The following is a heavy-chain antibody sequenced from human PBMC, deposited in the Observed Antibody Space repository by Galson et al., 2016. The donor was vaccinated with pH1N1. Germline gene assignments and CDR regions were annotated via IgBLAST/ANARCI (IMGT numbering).Heavy chain of an antibody. Sequence: SLRLSCAASGFAFSSYDMHWVRQAPGKGLEWVAAIWYDGSNEYYGDSVKGRLTISRDNSKSTLYLQMNSLRDEDTAVYYCARPFYGGKYWGAAFNICGQGTMVTVSS. V-gene: IGHV3-33*01. CDR2: IWYDGSNE. CDR3: ARPFYGGKYWGAAFNI. J-gene: IGHJ3*02. D-gene: IGHD4-23*01. CDR1: GFAFSSYD.